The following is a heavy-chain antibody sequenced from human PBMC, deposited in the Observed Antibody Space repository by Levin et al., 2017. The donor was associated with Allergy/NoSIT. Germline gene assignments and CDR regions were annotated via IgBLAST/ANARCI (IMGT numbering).Heavy chain of an antibody. D-gene: IGHD4-17*01. CDR1: GGSFSGHY. CDR2: IIYSEDT. Sequence: SQTLSLTCAVYGGSFSGHYWSWIRQPPRKGLEWIGEIIYSEDTNYIPSHYNPSLKGRVTISLDMFKKQFSLKLSALTAADTSVYYCARRLRGGPFDSWGQGTLVTVSS. CDR3: ARRLRGGPFDS. V-gene: IGHV4-34*12. J-gene: IGHJ4*02.